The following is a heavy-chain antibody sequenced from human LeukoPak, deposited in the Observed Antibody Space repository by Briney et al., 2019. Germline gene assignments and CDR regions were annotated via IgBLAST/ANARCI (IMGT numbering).Heavy chain of an antibody. CDR3: ARHIVVVVTATPAVNWFDP. Sequence: SETLSLTCTVPGRSISSSSYYWGWIRQPPGKGLEWIGSINYRGSTYYNPSLKIRVTISVDKSKNQFTLNVNSVTAADTAVYYCARHIVVVVTATPAVNWFDPWGQGTLVTVSS. CDR1: GRSISSSSYY. D-gene: IGHD2-15*01. J-gene: IGHJ5*02. V-gene: IGHV4-39*01. CDR2: INYRGST.